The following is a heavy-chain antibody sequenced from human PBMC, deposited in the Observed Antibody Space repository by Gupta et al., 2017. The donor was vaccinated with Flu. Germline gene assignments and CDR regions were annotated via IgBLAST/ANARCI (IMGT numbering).Heavy chain of an antibody. J-gene: IGHJ6*02. D-gene: IGHD4-11*01. CDR3: AXATFGYSNXTDPVYYYYGMDV. CDR2: IIPILGIA. Sequence: QVQLVQSGAEVKKPGSSVKVSCKASGGTFSSYTISWVRQAPGQGLEWMGRIIPILGIANYAQKFQGRVTITADKSTSTAYMELSSLRSEDTAVYYCAXATFGYSNXTDPVYYYYGMDVWGQGTTVTVSS. V-gene: IGHV1-69*02. CDR1: GGTFSSYT.